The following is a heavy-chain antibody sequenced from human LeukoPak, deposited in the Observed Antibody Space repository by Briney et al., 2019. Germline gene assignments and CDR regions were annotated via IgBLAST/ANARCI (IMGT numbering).Heavy chain of an antibody. CDR3: AHIQYCSSTSCYSPTTYYFDY. D-gene: IGHD2-2*01. Sequence: SGPTLVKPTQTLTLTCSFSGFSLSTSGVGVDWIRQPPGKALEWLALIYCNDDKRYSPSLKSRLTITKDTSKNQVVLTMTNMDPVDTATYYCAHIQYCSSTSCYSPTTYYFDYWGQGTLVTVSS. V-gene: IGHV2-5*01. J-gene: IGHJ4*02. CDR1: GFSLSTSGVG. CDR2: IYCNDDK.